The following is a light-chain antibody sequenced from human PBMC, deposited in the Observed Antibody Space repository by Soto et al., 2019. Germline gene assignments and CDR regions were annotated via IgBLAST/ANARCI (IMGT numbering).Light chain of an antibody. CDR1: SSNIGAGYD. J-gene: IGLJ2*01. Sequence: QPPSVSGAPGQRVTISCTGSSSNIGAGYDVHWYQQLPGTAPKLLIYGNSNRPSGVPDRFSGSKSGTSASLAITGLQAEDEADYYCQSYDGSLSGWDVVFGGGTKLTVL. CDR3: QSYDGSLSGWDVV. V-gene: IGLV1-40*01. CDR2: GNS.